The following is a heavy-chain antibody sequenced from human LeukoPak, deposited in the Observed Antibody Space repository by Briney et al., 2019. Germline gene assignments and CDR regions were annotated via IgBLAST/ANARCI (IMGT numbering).Heavy chain of an antibody. V-gene: IGHV1-18*01. CDR1: GYTFTSYG. CDR3: ARDLSQWLVLGKPDAFDI. D-gene: IGHD6-19*01. CDR2: ISAYNGNT. Sequence: GASVKVSCKASGYTFTSYGISWVRQAPGQGLEGMGWISAYNGNTNYAQKLQGRVNMTTDTSTSTAYMELRSLRSDDTAVYYCARDLSQWLVLGKPDAFDIWGQGTMVTVSS. J-gene: IGHJ3*02.